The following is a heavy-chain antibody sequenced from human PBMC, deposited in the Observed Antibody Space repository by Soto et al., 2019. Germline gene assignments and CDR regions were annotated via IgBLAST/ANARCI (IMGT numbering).Heavy chain of an antibody. V-gene: IGHV3-11*01. J-gene: IGHJ5*02. Sequence: MDWTGGSLRLSCAASGFTFSDYYMSWIRQAPGKGLEWVSYISSSGSIIYYADSVKGRFTISRDNAKNSLFLQMNSLRAEDTAVYYCARGEIRFLEWLPFDTWGQGTQVIVSS. CDR3: ARGEIRFLEWLPFDT. CDR1: GFTFSDYY. CDR2: ISSSGSII. D-gene: IGHD3-3*01.